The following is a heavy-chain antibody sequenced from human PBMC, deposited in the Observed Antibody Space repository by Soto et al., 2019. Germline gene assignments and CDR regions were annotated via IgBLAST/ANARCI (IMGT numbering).Heavy chain of an antibody. CDR3: ARVGGVAARTFSY. V-gene: IGHV4-59*01. D-gene: IGHD6-6*01. CDR2: IYYSGST. Sequence: SETLSLTCTVSGGSISSDYWSWVRQPPGKGLEWIGYIYYSGSTNYNPSLESRVTIALDPSKNKFSLKLTSLTTADTAVYFCARVGGVAARTFSYWGQGTLVTVSS. CDR1: GGSISSDY. J-gene: IGHJ4*02.